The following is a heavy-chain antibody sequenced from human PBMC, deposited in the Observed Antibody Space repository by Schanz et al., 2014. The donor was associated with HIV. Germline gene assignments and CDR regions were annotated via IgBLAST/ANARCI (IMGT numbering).Heavy chain of an antibody. D-gene: IGHD4-17*01. CDR2: IWYDGSNK. J-gene: IGHJ4*02. V-gene: IGHV3-33*01. CDR1: GFIFSRSG. Sequence: QVQLVESGGGVVQPGRSLRLSCAASGFIFSRSGMHWARQAPGKGLVWVAVIWYDGSNKAYADSVKGRFTISRDNSKNTLFLQMNSLRAEDTAVYYCYGDESGYWGQGTLVTVSS. CDR3: YGDESGY.